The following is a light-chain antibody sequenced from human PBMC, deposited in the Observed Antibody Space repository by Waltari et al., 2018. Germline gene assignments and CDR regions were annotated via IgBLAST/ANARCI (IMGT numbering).Light chain of an antibody. V-gene: IGLV2-23*02. CDR3: CSYAGSSTVV. CDR2: EVS. CDR1: SSDVGTYNL. J-gene: IGLJ2*01. Sequence: QSALTQPASVSGSPGQSITISCTGTSSDVGTYNLFSWYQQNPGKAPKLMIYEVSKRPSGVSNRFSGSKSGNTASLTISGLQAEDEADYYCCSYAGSSTVVFGGGTKLTVL.